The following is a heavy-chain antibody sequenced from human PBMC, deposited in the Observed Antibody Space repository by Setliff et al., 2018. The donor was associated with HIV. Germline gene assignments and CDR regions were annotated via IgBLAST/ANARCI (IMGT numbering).Heavy chain of an antibody. D-gene: IGHD2-2*01. CDR3: ARGRGYCSSHGCFYYYMDV. Sequence: ASVKVSCKASGYSFTGYWMHWVRQAPRQGLEWMGRINPNSGATNYAQKFQGRVTMTRDTSSRTAYMELSRLRSDDTAVYFCARGRGYCSSHGCFYYYMDVWAEGTTVTVSS. CDR1: GYSFTGYW. V-gene: IGHV1-2*06. CDR2: INPNSGAT. J-gene: IGHJ6*03.